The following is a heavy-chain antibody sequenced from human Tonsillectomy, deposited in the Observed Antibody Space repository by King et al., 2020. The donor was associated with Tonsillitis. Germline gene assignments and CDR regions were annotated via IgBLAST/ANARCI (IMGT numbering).Heavy chain of an antibody. J-gene: IGHJ3*01. CDR1: GGPFRGFS. D-gene: IGHD3-10*01. Sequence: VQLQQWGAGLLKPAETLSLPCAVYGGPFRGFSWTWLRQPPGKGREWIADISLSGSLNYNPSLESRALISADTSRKQFSLSLTSVTAADTDIDYCARARQLAPFDVWGQGTLVIVSS. V-gene: IGHV4-34*01. CDR3: ARARQLAPFDV. CDR2: ISLSGSL.